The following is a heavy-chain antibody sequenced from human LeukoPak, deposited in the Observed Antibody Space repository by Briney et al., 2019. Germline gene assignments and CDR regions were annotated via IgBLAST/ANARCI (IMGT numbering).Heavy chain of an antibody. Sequence: ASVKVSCKASGYTFTSYGISWVRQAPGQGLEWMGWISAYNGNTNYAQKLQGRVTMTTDTSTSTAYMELSSLRSEDTAVYYRAARFSAGPLGYWGQGTLVTVSS. CDR2: ISAYNGNT. D-gene: IGHD6-13*01. CDR3: AARFSAGPLGY. J-gene: IGHJ4*02. CDR1: GYTFTSYG. V-gene: IGHV1-18*01.